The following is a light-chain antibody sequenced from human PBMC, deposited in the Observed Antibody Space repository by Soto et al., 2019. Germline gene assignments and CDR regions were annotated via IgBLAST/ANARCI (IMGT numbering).Light chain of an antibody. CDR1: QSISSW. J-gene: IGKJ4*01. Sequence: DIQMTQSPSTLSASVGDRVTISCRASQSISSWLAWYQQKPGKAPKLLIYDDSSLESGVPSRFSGSGSGTEFTLTISSLQPDDFATYYCQQYNSYLTFGGGTKVDIK. V-gene: IGKV1-5*01. CDR3: QQYNSYLT. CDR2: DDS.